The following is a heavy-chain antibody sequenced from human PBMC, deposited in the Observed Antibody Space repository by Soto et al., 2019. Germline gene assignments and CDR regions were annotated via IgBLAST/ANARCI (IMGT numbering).Heavy chain of an antibody. Sequence: ASVKVSCKASRGTFSSYTMSWVRQAPGQGLEWMGGIIPIFGTTTYAHKFQGRVTITADESTSTVYMELSSLRGEDTAVYYCARGALTTLAYYYGMDVWGQGTTVTVSS. CDR3: ARGALTTLAYYYGMDV. J-gene: IGHJ6*02. V-gene: IGHV1-69*13. CDR1: RGTFSSYT. CDR2: IIPIFGTT. D-gene: IGHD4-4*01.